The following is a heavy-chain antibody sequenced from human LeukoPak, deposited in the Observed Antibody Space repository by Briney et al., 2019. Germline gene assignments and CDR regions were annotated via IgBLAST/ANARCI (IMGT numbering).Heavy chain of an antibody. D-gene: IGHD3-9*01. J-gene: IGHJ1*01. CDR2: INHSGST. CDR3: ARGRLNYDILTGLAPQH. V-gene: IGHV4-34*01. CDR1: GGSFSGYY. Sequence: SETLSLTCAVYGGSFSGYYWSWIRQPPGKGLEWIGEINHSGSTNYNPSLKSRVTISVDTSENQFSLKLSTVTAADTAVYYCARGRLNYDILTGLAPQHWGQGTLVTVSS.